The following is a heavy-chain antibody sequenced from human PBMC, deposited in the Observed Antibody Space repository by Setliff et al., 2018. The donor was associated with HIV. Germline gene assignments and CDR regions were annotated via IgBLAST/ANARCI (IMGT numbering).Heavy chain of an antibody. J-gene: IGHJ6*04. CDR2: IYYSGRT. CDR3: ARGWELLPYWALNV. D-gene: IGHD2-15*01. CDR1: GDSLSGYY. Sequence: SETLSLTCTVSGDSLSGYYLNWIRQPPGKGLEWIGYIYYSGRTDYNPSFRRRASISFDTSENQFSLKLNSVTAADSAIYYCARGWELLPYWALNVWGKGTTVTVSS. V-gene: IGHV4-59*01.